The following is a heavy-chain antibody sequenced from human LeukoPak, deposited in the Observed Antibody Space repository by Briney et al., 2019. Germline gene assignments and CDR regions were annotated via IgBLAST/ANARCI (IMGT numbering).Heavy chain of an antibody. CDR2: MSYDGFSK. V-gene: IGHV3-30*04. CDR1: GIAFSNSI. J-gene: IGHJ3*01. Sequence: SGGSLRLSCVASGIAFSNSIMHWVRQAPGKGLEWVSAMSYDGFSKYYAGSMKGRLTISRDDSKNTVYLQMKSLRPEDTAVYYCAREGHTSGYCGTFDVWGQGTTVAVS. CDR3: AREGHTSGYCGTFDV. D-gene: IGHD3-22*01.